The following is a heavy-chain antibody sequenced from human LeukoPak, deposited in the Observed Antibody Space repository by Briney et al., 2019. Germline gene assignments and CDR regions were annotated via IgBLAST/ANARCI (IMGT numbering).Heavy chain of an antibody. J-gene: IGHJ4*02. CDR1: GYTFTSYG. CDR3: ARGFSRLRFLDY. D-gene: IGHD3-3*01. CDR2: ISTYNGNT. V-gene: IGHV1-18*01. Sequence: ASVSVSCKASGYTFTSYGISWVRQARGQGLEWMGWISTYNGNTNYAQKLQGRVTMTTDTSPSPAYMELRSLRSDDTAVYYCARGFSRLRFLDYWGQGTLVTVSS.